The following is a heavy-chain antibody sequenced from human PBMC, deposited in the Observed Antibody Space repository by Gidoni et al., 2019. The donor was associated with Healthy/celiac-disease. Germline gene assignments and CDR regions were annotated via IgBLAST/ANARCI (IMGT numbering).Heavy chain of an antibody. CDR3: ARDPIGFWSGSLAFDI. J-gene: IGHJ3*02. V-gene: IGHV4-39*07. Sequence: QLQLQESGPGLVKPSETLSLTCTVPGGSITRRSYYWGWIRQPPGKGLEWIGSIYYSGSTYYNPSLKSRVTISVDTSKNQFSLKLSSVTAADTAVYYCARDPIGFWSGSLAFDIWGQGTMVTVSS. D-gene: IGHD3-3*01. CDR1: GGSITRRSYY. CDR2: IYYSGST.